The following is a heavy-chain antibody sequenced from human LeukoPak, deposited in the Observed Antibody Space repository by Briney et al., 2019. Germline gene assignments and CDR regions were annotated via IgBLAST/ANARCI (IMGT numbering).Heavy chain of an antibody. CDR1: GGSVTSYY. J-gene: IGHJ3*02. CDR2: IYYSGST. Sequence: SETLSLTCTVSGGSVTSYYWSWIRQPPGKGLEWIGYIYYSGSTNYNPSLKSRVTISVDTSKNQFSLKLSSVTAADTAVYYCARDRGAFDIWGQGTMVTVSS. V-gene: IGHV4-59*02. CDR3: ARDRGAFDI.